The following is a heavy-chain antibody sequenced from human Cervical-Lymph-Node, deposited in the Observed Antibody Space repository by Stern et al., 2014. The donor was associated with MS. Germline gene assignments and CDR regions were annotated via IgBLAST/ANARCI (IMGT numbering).Heavy chain of an antibody. D-gene: IGHD5-24*01. CDR2: ISSNSGSI. J-gene: IGHJ4*02. V-gene: IGHV3-21*01. CDR3: ATNAYNEFDF. CDR1: GFTFSYYS. Sequence: EVQLVESGGGLVKPGGSLRLSGAASGFTFSYYSMNWVPQAPGRGLQWVSSISSNSGSIYYADSVKGRFTISRDNAKKSLYLQMNSLRAEDTALYYCATNAYNEFDFWGQGTPVTVSS.